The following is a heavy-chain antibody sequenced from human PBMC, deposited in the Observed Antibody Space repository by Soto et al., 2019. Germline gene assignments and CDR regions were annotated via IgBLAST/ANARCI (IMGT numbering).Heavy chain of an antibody. Sequence: GGSLRLSCAASGFTFSSYEMNWVRQAPGKGLEWVSYISSSGSTIYYADSVKGRFTISRDNAKNSLYLQMNSLRAEDTAVYYCTRVAPVEMATIFAFDIWGQGTMVTVSS. CDR3: TRVAPVEMATIFAFDI. V-gene: IGHV3-48*03. CDR1: GFTFSSYE. CDR2: ISSSGSTI. J-gene: IGHJ3*02. D-gene: IGHD5-12*01.